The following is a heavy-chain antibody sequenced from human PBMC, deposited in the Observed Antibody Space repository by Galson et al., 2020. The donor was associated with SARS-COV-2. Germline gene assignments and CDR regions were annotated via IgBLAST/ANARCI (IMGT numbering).Heavy chain of an antibody. V-gene: IGHV3-15*01. Sequence: GESLKISCAASGFTFSNAWMRWVRQAPGKGLEWVGRIKSKTDGGTTDYAAPVKGRFTISRDYSKNTLYLQMNSLKTEDTAVYYCTTERYCSGGSCYFFDGGQNDAFDIWGQGTMVTVSS. J-gene: IGHJ3*02. CDR1: GFTFSNAW. CDR2: IKSKTDGGTT. CDR3: TTERYCSGGSCYFFDGGQNDAFDI. D-gene: IGHD2-15*01.